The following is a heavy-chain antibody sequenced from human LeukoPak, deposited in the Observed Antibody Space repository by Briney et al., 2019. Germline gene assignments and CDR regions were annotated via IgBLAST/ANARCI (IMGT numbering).Heavy chain of an antibody. Sequence: PSETLSLTCTVSGGSISSSSYCWGWIRQPPGKGLEWIGSIYYSGSTYYNPSLKSRVTISVDTSKNQFSLKLSSVTAADTAVYYCRCIVGATPHYYYYMDVWGKGTTVTVSS. J-gene: IGHJ6*03. CDR1: GGSISSSSYC. V-gene: IGHV4-39*07. CDR3: RCIVGATPHYYYYMDV. D-gene: IGHD1-26*01. CDR2: IYYSGST.